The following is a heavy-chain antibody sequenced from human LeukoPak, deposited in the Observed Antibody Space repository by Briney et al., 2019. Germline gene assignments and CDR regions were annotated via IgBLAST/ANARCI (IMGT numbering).Heavy chain of an antibody. V-gene: IGHV4-59*01. D-gene: IGHD4-23*01. CDR2: IYYSGST. Sequence: SETLSLTCTVSGGSISSYYWSWIRQPPGKGLEWIGDIYYSGSTNYNPSLKSRVTISVDTSKNQFSLKLSSVTAADTAVYYCARVRDYGGTPVDYWGQGTLVTVSS. CDR3: ARVRDYGGTPVDY. J-gene: IGHJ4*02. CDR1: GGSISSYY.